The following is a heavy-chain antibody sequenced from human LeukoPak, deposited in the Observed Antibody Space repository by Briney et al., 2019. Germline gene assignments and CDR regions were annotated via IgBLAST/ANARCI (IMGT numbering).Heavy chain of an antibody. V-gene: IGHV3-23*01. CDR1: GFTFSSYA. D-gene: IGHD3-22*01. CDR2: ISGSGGNT. J-gene: IGHJ4*02. Sequence: QPGGSLRLSCAASGFTFSSYAMSWVRQAPGKGLEWVSAISGSGGNTYYADSVKGRFTISRDNSKNTLYLQMNSLRAEDTAVYYCAKDHPSPYYYDSSGYLFDYWGQGTLVTVSS. CDR3: AKDHPSPYYYDSSGYLFDY.